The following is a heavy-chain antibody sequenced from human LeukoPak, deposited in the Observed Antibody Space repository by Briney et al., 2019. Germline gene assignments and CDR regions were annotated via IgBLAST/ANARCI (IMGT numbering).Heavy chain of an antibody. CDR2: ISGSGGST. D-gene: IGHD3-10*01. CDR1: GFTFSSYS. J-gene: IGHJ4*02. Sequence: RPGGSLRLSCAASGFTFSSYSMSWVRQAPGKGLGWVSAISGSGGSTYYADSVNGRFTISRDNSKNTLYLQMNSLRAEDTAVYYCAKVAYMVVRKLYFDYWGQGTMVTVSS. CDR3: AKVAYMVVRKLYFDY. V-gene: IGHV3-23*01.